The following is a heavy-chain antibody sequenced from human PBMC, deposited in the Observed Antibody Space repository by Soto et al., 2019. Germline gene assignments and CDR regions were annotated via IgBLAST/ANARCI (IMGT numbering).Heavy chain of an antibody. CDR3: ARHREQQLGKFFDY. J-gene: IGHJ4*02. Sequence: SETLCLTCTVSGGSISSSSYYWGWIRQPPGKGLEWIGSIYYSGSTYYNPSLKSRVTISVDTSKNQFSLKLSSVTAADTAVYYCARHREQQLGKFFDYWGQGTLVTVSS. CDR2: IYYSGST. D-gene: IGHD6-13*01. V-gene: IGHV4-39*01. CDR1: GGSISSSSYY.